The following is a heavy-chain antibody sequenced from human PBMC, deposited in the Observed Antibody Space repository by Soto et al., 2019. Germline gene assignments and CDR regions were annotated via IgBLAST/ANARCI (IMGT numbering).Heavy chain of an antibody. D-gene: IGHD3-22*01. CDR2: IIPIFGTT. V-gene: IGHV1-69*13. CDR3: RSSTYYYDSSEDWFDP. J-gene: IGHJ5*02. CDR1: GGPFSTST. Sequence: SVKVSCKASGGPFSTSTISWVRQAPGQGLEWMGGIIPIFGTTNYAQKFQGRATITADESTNTAFIELSSLRSEDTAVYYCRSSTYYYDSSEDWFDPWGQGTLVTVSS.